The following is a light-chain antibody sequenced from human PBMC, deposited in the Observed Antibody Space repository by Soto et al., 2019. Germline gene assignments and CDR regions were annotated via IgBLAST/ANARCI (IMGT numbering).Light chain of an antibody. V-gene: IGKV1-6*01. CDR3: PQDYNYPYT. CDR2: AAS. CDR1: QGIRNN. Sequence: AIQMTQSPSSLSASVGDRVAMSCRASQGIRNNLGWYQQKPGKAPKLLIYAASSLQSGVPSRFSGSGSGTDFTLTISSLQPEDFATYFCPQDYNYPYTFGQGTKLEIK. J-gene: IGKJ2*01.